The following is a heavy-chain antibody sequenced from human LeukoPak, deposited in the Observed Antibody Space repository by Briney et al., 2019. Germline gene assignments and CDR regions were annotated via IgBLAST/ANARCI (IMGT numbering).Heavy chain of an antibody. Sequence: GGSLRLSCAASGFTFSDYYMSWIRQAPGKGLEWVSYISSSSSYINYADSVKGRFTISRDNAKNSLYLQMNSLRAGDTAVYYCARERLGELSYHDYWGQGTLVTVSS. J-gene: IGHJ4*02. CDR2: ISSSSSYI. D-gene: IGHD3-16*02. V-gene: IGHV3-11*05. CDR1: GFTFSDYY. CDR3: ARERLGELSYHDY.